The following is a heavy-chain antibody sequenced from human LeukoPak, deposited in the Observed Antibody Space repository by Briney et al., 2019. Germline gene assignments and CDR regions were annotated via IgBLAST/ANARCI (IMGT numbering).Heavy chain of an antibody. CDR2: INWNGGST. J-gene: IGHJ4*02. CDR3: ARRDYYGSGSPDY. V-gene: IGHV3-20*04. Sequence: PVGSLRLSCAASGFTFDDYDMSWVRQAPGKGLEWVSGINWNGGSTAYADSVKGRFTISRDNAKNSLYLQMNSLRAEDTALYYCARRDYYGSGSPDYWGQGTLVTVSS. D-gene: IGHD3-10*01. CDR1: GFTFDDYD.